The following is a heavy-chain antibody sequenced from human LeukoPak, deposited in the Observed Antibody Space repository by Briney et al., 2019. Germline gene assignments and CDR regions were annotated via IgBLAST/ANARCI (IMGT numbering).Heavy chain of an antibody. V-gene: IGHV3-30*18. CDR3: AKDWGLDYDYVWGSYRHNSPLDY. Sequence: GGSLRLSCAASGFTFSSYGMHWVRQAPGKGLEWVAVISYDGSNKYYADSVKGRFTISRDNSKNTLYLQMNSLRAEDTAVYYCAKDWGLDYDYVWGSYRHNSPLDYWGQGTLVTVSS. D-gene: IGHD3-16*02. CDR2: ISYDGSNK. CDR1: GFTFSSYG. J-gene: IGHJ4*02.